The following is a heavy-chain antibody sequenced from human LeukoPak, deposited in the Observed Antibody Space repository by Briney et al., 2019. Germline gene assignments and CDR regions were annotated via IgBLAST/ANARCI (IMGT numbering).Heavy chain of an antibody. CDR2: IGGTDGST. J-gene: IGHJ4*02. Sequence: GGSLRLSCAASGFTFSTSAMTWVRQAPGRGLEWVSIIGGTDGSTYYADSVKGRFTISRDNSRNTLYLEMNSLRAEDTAVYYCALTTVTTYSFDYWGQGTLVTVSS. D-gene: IGHD4-17*01. CDR3: ALTTVTTYSFDY. CDR1: GFTFSTSA. V-gene: IGHV3-23*01.